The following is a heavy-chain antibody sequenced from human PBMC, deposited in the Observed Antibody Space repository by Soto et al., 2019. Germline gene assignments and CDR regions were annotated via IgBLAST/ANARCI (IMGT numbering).Heavy chain of an antibody. V-gene: IGHV4-34*01. CDR2: INHSGST. Sequence: SETLSVTCAVYGGSFSGYYWSWIRQPPGKGLEWIGEINHSGSTNYNPSLKSRVTISVDTSKNQFSLKLSSVTAADTAVYYCARGLAVAAHYYYYGMDVWGQGTTVTVSS. CDR1: GGSFSGYY. D-gene: IGHD2-15*01. J-gene: IGHJ6*02. CDR3: ARGLAVAAHYYYYGMDV.